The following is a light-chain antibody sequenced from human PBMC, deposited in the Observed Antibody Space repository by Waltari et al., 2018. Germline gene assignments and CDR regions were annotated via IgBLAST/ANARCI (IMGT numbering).Light chain of an antibody. CDR3: QHYLRLPVT. CDR2: GAS. Sequence: EIVLTQSPGTLSLSLGERATVSCRASQSVSRALAWYQQKPGQAPRLLIYGASTRATGIPDRFSGSGSGTDFSLTISRLEPDDLAVYYCQHYLRLPVTFGQGTTVEI. V-gene: IGKV3-20*01. J-gene: IGKJ1*01. CDR1: QSVSRA.